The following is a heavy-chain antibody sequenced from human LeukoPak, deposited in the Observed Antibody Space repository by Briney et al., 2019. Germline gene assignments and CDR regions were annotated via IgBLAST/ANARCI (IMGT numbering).Heavy chain of an antibody. CDR1: GFTFSSYA. J-gene: IGHJ6*04. D-gene: IGHD4-23*01. Sequence: GGSLRLSCAASGFTFSSYAMSWVRQAPGKGLEWVSAISGSGGSTYYADSVKGRFTISRDNSKNTLYLQMNSLRAEDTAVYYCAKDLVDNGNSGRGKGRDVGAKGTRVPFS. V-gene: IGHV3-23*01. CDR3: AKDLVDNGNSGRGKGRDV. CDR2: ISGSGGST.